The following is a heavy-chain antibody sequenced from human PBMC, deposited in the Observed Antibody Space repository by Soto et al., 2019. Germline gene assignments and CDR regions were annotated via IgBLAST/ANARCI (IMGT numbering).Heavy chain of an antibody. CDR1: GYPISSGYY. CDR2: IHHSGST. Sequence: SETLSLTCAVSGYPISSGYYWGWIRQPPGKGLEWIGIIHHSGSTYYNPSLRSRITISVDTSKNQFSLKMPSVTAADTAVYYCARSSGYVPGGYWGQGILVTVSS. V-gene: IGHV4-38-2*01. J-gene: IGHJ4*02. D-gene: IGHD5-12*01. CDR3: ARSSGYVPGGY.